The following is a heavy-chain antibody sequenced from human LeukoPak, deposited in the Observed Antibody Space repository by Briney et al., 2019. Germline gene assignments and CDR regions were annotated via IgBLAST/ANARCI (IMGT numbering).Heavy chain of an antibody. J-gene: IGHJ4*02. Sequence: PGGSLRLSCAASGFTFDDHGMSWVRQAPGKGLEWVSSIGSSGSYIYYADSLTGRFTISRDNAKNSLYLQMNSLRAEDTAMYYCARRATTERGHSYGLDFWGQGTLVTVSS. D-gene: IGHD5-18*01. V-gene: IGHV3-21*03. CDR3: ARRATTERGHSYGLDF. CDR2: IGSSGSYI. CDR1: GFTFDDHG.